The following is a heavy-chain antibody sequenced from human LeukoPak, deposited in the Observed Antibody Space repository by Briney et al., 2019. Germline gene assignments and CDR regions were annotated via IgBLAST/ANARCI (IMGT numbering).Heavy chain of an antibody. D-gene: IGHD6-6*01. V-gene: IGHV3-21*04. CDR2: TSSSSAYT. CDR1: GFTFSSFS. Sequence: GGSLRLSCAASGFTFSSFSMIWVRQAPGKGLEWVSSTSSSSAYTFYAESGKGRFTISRDNSKNTLYLQLSSLRPDDTAVYYCAKGAPSSSSIFDFWGPGTLVTVSS. J-gene: IGHJ4*02. CDR3: AKGAPSSSSIFDF.